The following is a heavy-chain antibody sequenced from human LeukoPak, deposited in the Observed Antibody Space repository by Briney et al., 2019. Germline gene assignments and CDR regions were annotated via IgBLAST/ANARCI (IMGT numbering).Heavy chain of an antibody. V-gene: IGHV1-2*02. J-gene: IGHJ6*02. Sequence: GASVKVSCKASGYTFTGYYMHWVRQAPGQGLEWMGWINPNSGGTNYAQKFQGRVTMTRDTSISTAYMELSRLRSDDTAVYYCARDGILWPTDTAMVTHYYYGMDVWGQGTTVTVSS. CDR3: ARDGILWPTDTAMVTHYYYGMDV. D-gene: IGHD5-18*01. CDR1: GYTFTGYY. CDR2: INPNSGGT.